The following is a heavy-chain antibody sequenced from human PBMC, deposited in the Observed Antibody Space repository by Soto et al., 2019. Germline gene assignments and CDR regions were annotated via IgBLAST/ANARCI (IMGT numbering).Heavy chain of an antibody. CDR3: ARDPTIFGVVIMRGSWFDP. CDR1: GYTFTSYA. J-gene: IGHJ5*02. V-gene: IGHV7-4-1*02. Sequence: ASVKVSCKASGYTFTSYAMNWVRQAPGQGLEWMGWINTNTGNPTYAQGFTGRFVFSLDTSVSTAYLQISSLKAEDTAVYYCARDPTIFGVVIMRGSWFDPWGQGTLVTVSS. D-gene: IGHD3-3*01. CDR2: INTNTGNP.